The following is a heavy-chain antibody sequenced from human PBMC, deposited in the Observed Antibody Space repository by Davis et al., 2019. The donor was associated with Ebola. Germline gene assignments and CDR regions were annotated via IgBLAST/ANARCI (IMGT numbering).Heavy chain of an antibody. V-gene: IGHV4-39*01. J-gene: IGHJ5*02. CDR3: ARGGRWIQLNNWFDP. D-gene: IGHD5-18*01. CDR1: GGSISSSSYY. Sequence: SETLSLTCTVSGGSISSSSYYWGWIRQPPGKGLEWIGSIYYSGSTYYNPSLKSRVTISVDTSKNQFSLKLSSVTAADTAVYYCARGGRWIQLNNWFDPWGQGTLVTVSS. CDR2: IYYSGST.